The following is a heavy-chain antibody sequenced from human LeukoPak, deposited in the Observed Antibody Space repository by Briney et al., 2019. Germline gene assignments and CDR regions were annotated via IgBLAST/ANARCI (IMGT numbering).Heavy chain of an antibody. J-gene: IGHJ4*02. CDR3: VRSAGNFDY. Sequence: GGSLRLSCAASGFTFSSYWMHWVRQAPGKGLVWVSRTNTDGSDTRYADSVKGRFTVSRDNAKNTLHLQMNSMRAEDTAVYYCVRSAGNFDYWGQGTLVTVSS. CDR2: TNTDGSDT. V-gene: IGHV3-74*01. D-gene: IGHD1-26*01. CDR1: GFTFSSYW.